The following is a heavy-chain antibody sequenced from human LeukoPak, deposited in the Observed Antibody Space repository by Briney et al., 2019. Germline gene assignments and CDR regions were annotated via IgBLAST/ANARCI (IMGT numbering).Heavy chain of an antibody. J-gene: IGHJ5*02. CDR1: GFTFDDYG. CDR3: AKDMGGSGRNWASNRFDP. CDR2: ISGDVGST. Sequence: GGSLRLSCAASGFTFDDYGMHWVRQAPGKGLEWVSLISGDVGSTYQADSVKGRFTISRDNSKNSLYLQMNSLRTEDTALYYCAKDMGGSGRNWASNRFDPWGQGTLVIVSS. V-gene: IGHV3-43*02. D-gene: IGHD1-26*01.